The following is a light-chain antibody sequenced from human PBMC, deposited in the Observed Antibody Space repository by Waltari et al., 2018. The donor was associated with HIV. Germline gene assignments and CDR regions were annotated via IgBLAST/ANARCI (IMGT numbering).Light chain of an antibody. CDR2: KVS. Sequence: DIQLTQSPSTLSASVGDRVTITCRASRNSRNWLAWYQQKPGKAPKCLIYKVSTLESGVRSRFSGSGSGTELTLTISGLQPDDSATYYCQQFNYFWTFGQGTKVEIK. V-gene: IGKV1-5*03. CDR3: QQFNYFWT. CDR1: RNSRNW. J-gene: IGKJ1*01.